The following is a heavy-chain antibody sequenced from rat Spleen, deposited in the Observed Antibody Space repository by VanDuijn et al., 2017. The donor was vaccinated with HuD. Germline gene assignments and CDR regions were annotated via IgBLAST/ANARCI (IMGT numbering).Heavy chain of an antibody. CDR2: INTAGRNT. CDR3: TRDSDIPTYFFDY. CDR1: GFTFSNYG. Sequence: EVQLVESGGGLVQPGRSLKLSCAASGFTFSNYGMAWVRQAPTKGLEWVASINTAGRNTYYGDSVMGRFTISRDNAKSTLYLQMNSLRSEDTATYYCTRDSDIPTYFFDYWGQGVMVTVSS. J-gene: IGHJ2*01. V-gene: IGHV5S13*01. D-gene: IGHD2-1*01.